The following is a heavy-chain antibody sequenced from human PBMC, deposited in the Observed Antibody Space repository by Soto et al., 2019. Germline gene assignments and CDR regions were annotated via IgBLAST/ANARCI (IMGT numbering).Heavy chain of an antibody. CDR3: TTQDIVVVPAAIRD. D-gene: IGHD2-2*01. J-gene: IGHJ4*02. Sequence: GGSLRLSCAASGFTFSNAWMSWVRQAPGKGLEWVGRIKSKTDGGTKDYAAPVKGRFTISRDDSKNTLYLQMNSLKTDDTAVYYCTTQDIVVVPAAIRDWGQGTLVTVSS. V-gene: IGHV3-15*01. CDR2: IKSKTDGGTK. CDR1: GFTFSNAW.